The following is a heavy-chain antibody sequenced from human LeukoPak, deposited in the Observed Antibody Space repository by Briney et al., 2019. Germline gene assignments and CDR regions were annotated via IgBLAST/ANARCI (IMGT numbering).Heavy chain of an antibody. J-gene: IGHJ4*02. CDR3: ARLNNARGAFDY. Sequence: SETLSLTCTVSGGSVSSYFCSWIRQPPGKGLEWIGYMYYSGSTNYNPSLKSRVTMSVDTSKDQFSLQLSSVTAADTAVYYCARLNNARGAFDYWGQGTLVTVSS. CDR1: GGSVSSYF. D-gene: IGHD1-26*01. CDR2: MYYSGST. V-gene: IGHV4-59*02.